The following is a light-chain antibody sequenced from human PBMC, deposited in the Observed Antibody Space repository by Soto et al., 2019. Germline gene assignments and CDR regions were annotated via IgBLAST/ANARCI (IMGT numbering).Light chain of an antibody. CDR3: QQYGSPPPYT. V-gene: IGKV3-20*01. CDR2: GSS. J-gene: IGKJ2*01. Sequence: EVVLTQSPGTLSLSPGERATLSCRASQSVSNNYLAWYQQKPGQGPRLLIFGSSDRATGIPDRFSGSGSGTDFTLTISRVEPEDFAVYYCQQYGSPPPYTFGQGTKLEIK. CDR1: QSVSNNY.